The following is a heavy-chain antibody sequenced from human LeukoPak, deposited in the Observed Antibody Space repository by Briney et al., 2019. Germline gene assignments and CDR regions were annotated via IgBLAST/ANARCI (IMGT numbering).Heavy chain of an antibody. CDR2: ISYDGSNK. CDR3: APATTSEGAEYFQH. CDR1: GFTFSSYG. J-gene: IGHJ1*01. D-gene: IGHD1-26*01. V-gene: IGHV3-30*03. Sequence: GGSLRLSCAASGFTFSSYGMHWVRQAPGKGLEWVAVISYDGSNKYYADSVKGRFTISRDNSKNTLYLQMNSLRAEDTAVYYCAPATTSEGAEYFQHWGQGTLVTVSS.